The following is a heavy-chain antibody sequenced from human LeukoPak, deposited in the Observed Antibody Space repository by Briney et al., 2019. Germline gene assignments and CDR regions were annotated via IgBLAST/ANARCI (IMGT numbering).Heavy chain of an antibody. V-gene: IGHV3-7*01. Sequence: PGGSLRLSCVASGVTLSNYAMSWVRQAPGKGLEWVANIQRDGSEFYYMDSVRGRFTISRDNAKNSLYLQMNSLRVEDTAVYYCARSPDGFDYWGQGTLVTVSS. CDR3: ARSPDGFDY. CDR2: IQRDGSEF. J-gene: IGHJ4*02. CDR1: GVTLSNYA.